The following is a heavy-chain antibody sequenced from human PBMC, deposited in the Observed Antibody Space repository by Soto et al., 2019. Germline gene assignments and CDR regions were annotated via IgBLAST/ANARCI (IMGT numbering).Heavy chain of an antibody. Sequence: GESLKISCQGSGYNFATHWIGWVRHKAGKGLEWMGIIFPGDAETRYSPSFQGHITISADKSISTAYLRWSSLKASDTGMYYCATPGGFGMDVWGQATTVTVSS. CDR2: IFPGDAET. V-gene: IGHV5-51*01. CDR1: GYNFATHW. D-gene: IGHD5-12*01. J-gene: IGHJ6*02. CDR3: ATPGGFGMDV.